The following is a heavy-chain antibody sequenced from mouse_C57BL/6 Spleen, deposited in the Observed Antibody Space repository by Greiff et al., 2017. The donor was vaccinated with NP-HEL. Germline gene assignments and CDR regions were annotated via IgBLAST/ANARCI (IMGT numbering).Heavy chain of an antibody. J-gene: IGHJ4*01. CDR3: ARFIRYAMDY. V-gene: IGHV1-54*01. CDR1: GYAFTNYL. CDR2: INPGSGGT. Sequence: QVQLQQSGAELVRPGTSLKVSCKASGYAFTNYLIEWVKQRPGQGLEWIGVINPGSGGTNYNEKFKGKATLTADKSSSTAYMQLSSLTSEDSAVYFCARFIRYAMDYWGQGTSVTVSS. D-gene: IGHD1-1*01.